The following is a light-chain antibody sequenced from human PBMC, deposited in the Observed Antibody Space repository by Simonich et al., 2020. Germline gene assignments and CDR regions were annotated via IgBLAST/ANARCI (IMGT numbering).Light chain of an antibody. V-gene: IGLV3-10*01. Sequence: SYELTQPPSVSVSPGQTARITCSGDALPKKYAYWYPQKSGQAPVLVIYEDSKRPSGIPWRFSGSSSGTMATLTISGAQVEDEADYYCYSTDSSGNRVFGGGTKLTVL. CDR3: YSTDSSGNRV. CDR1: ALPKKY. CDR2: EDS. J-gene: IGLJ3*02.